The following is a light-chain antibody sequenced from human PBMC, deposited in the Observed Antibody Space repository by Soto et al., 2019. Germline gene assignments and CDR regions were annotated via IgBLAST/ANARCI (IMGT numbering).Light chain of an antibody. CDR3: LQQNSYSWT. Sequence: DIQLTQSPSTLSSSVGDRVTLSCRASQGIRNDLGWYQQKPGKAPKRLIYAASSWPSGVPSRFSGSGSGTEFTLTISSLQPEDFATYYCLQQNSYSWTFGQGTKVDIK. CDR2: AAS. CDR1: QGIRND. V-gene: IGKV1-17*01. J-gene: IGKJ1*01.